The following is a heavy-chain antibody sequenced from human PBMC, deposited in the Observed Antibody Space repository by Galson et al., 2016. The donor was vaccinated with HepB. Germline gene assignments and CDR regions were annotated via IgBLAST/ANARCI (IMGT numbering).Heavy chain of an antibody. V-gene: IGHV3-23*01. Sequence: LRLSCAASGFTFGSYGMTWVRQAPGKGLECVASISRRGDSRDYAGSVRGRFTISRDNSKNTVYLQMNSLRAEDTAVYYCAKGGIVAAGTPWGFDYWGQGTLVTVSS. D-gene: IGHD6-13*01. J-gene: IGHJ4*02. CDR3: AKGGIVAAGTPWGFDY. CDR1: GFTFGSYG. CDR2: ISRRGDSR.